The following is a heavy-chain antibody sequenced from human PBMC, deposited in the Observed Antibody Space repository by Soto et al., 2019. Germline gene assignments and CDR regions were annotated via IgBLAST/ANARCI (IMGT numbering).Heavy chain of an antibody. J-gene: IGHJ5*02. CDR3: ARRHLAVAVSPWFDP. D-gene: IGHD6-19*01. Sequence: QVTLKESGPVLVKPTETLTLRCTVSGLSITDSEMGVSWIRQPPGQPLEWLAHIDSSGEKSYRTFLKSRLAISKYTSTSQIVFTMTNMDPADTATFYCARRHLAVAVSPWFDPLGQGIPVTVSS. CDR1: GLSITDSEMG. V-gene: IGHV2-26*01. CDR2: IDSSGEK.